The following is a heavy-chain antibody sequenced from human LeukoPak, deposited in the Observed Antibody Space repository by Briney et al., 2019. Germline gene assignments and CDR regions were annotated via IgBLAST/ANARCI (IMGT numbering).Heavy chain of an antibody. CDR1: GFTFSSYA. D-gene: IGHD6-13*01. J-gene: IGHJ4*02. Sequence: GGSLRLSCVASGFTFSSYAMSWVRQAPGKGLEWVSAISAGGDSTYYADSVKGRFTISRDNSKNTLYLQMNSLRAEDTAVYYCATHAGTANFDYWAREPWSPSPQ. V-gene: IGHV3-23*01. CDR2: ISAGGDST. CDR3: ATHAGTANFDY.